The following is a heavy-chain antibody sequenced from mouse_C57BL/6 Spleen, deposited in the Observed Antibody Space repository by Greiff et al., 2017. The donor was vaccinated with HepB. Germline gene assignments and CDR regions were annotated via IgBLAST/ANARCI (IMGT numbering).Heavy chain of an antibody. CDR1: GYTFTSYG. D-gene: IGHD1-1*01. CDR3: ARQGTTVVARAY. J-gene: IGHJ3*01. Sequence: VKLQESGAELARPGASVKLSCKASGYTFTSYGISWVKQRTGQGLEWIGEIYPRSGNTYYNEKFKGKATLTADHSSSTAYMELRSLTSEDSAVYFCARQGTTVVARAYWGQGTLVTVSA. CDR2: IYPRSGNT. V-gene: IGHV1-81*01.